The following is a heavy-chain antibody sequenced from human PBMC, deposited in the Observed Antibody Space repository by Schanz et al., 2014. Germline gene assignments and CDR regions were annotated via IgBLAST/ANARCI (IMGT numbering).Heavy chain of an antibody. CDR3: TRGYTHYHHSVVHSFER. CDR1: GGTFSNYA. Sequence: SCKASGGTFSNYAINWVRQAPGQGLEWMGRIIPILGIANYAQKYQGRVTITADKPTSTAYMELSSLRSEDTAVDYCTRGYTHYHHSVVHSFERWGPGTTVYVSP. J-gene: IGHJ3*02. V-gene: IGHV1-69*04. CDR2: IIPILGIA. D-gene: IGHD2-21*01.